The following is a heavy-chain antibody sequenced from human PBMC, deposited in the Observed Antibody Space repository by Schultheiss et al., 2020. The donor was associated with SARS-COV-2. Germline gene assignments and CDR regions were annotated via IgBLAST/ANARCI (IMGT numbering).Heavy chain of an antibody. V-gene: IGHV4-59*08. CDR3: ARGDSRFGSVEFDP. CDR2: IYYSGSA. Sequence: SETLSLTCTVSGGSISSYYWSWIRQPPGKGLEWIGSIYYSGSANYNPSLKSRVTISLDSSKNQFSLKVSSVTAADTAVYYCARGDSRFGSVEFDPWGQGTLVTVSS. CDR1: GGSISSYY. J-gene: IGHJ5*02. D-gene: IGHD3-10*01.